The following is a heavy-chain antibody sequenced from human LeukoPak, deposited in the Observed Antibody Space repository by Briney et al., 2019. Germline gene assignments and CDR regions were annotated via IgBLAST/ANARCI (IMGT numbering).Heavy chain of an antibody. J-gene: IGHJ4*02. CDR2: INHSGST. CDR1: GGSFSGYY. D-gene: IGHD6-13*01. CDR3: ARADDSSYPDY. Sequence: SETLSLTCAVYGGSFSGYYWSWIRQPPGKGLEWIGEINHSGSTNYNPSLKSRVTISVDTSKNQFSLKLSSVTAADTAVYYCARADDSSYPDYWGQGTLVTVSS. V-gene: IGHV4-34*01.